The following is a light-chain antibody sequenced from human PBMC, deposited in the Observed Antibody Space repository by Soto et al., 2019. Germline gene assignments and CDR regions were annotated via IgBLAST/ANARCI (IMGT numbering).Light chain of an antibody. J-gene: IGLJ3*02. V-gene: IGLV2-11*01. CDR2: DVT. CDR1: SSDVGAYNW. CDR3: CSYAGSYTLV. Sequence: QSALTQPRSVSGSPGQSVTISCAGTSSDVGAYNWVSWYQQHPGKVPKLIIYDVTRRPSGVPDRFSGSKSGNTASLTISGLPADDEADYYCCSYAGSYTLVFVGGTKLTVL.